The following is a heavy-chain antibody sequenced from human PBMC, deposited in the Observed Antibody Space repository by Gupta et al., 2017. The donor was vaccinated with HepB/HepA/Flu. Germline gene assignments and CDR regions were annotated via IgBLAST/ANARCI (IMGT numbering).Heavy chain of an antibody. CDR1: GFTFKYFG. CDR2: IAHDGSVT. Sequence: QVQVVESGGDVVQPGTSLRLSCATSGFTFKYFGMQWVRQAPGKGLEWVTVIAHDGSVTHYADSVKGRFTISRDNSKGTLDLQMNSLRVEDTATYYCAKETSIFMSSSLDSWGQGTLVTVSS. J-gene: IGHJ5*01. D-gene: IGHD3-16*01. CDR3: AKETSIFMSSSLDS. V-gene: IGHV3-30*18.